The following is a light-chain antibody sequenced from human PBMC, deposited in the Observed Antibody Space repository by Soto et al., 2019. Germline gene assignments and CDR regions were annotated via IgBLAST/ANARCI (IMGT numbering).Light chain of an antibody. V-gene: IGKV3-15*01. J-gene: IGKJ4*01. CDR2: SAS. CDR1: QSVSSN. Sequence: EIVMTQSPATLSVSPGERATLSCSASQSVSSNLAWYQQKPGQAPRLLIYSASTRATGIPARFSGSGSGTEFTLTISSLQSEDFAVYYCQQYNNWPLTFGGGTKVGIK. CDR3: QQYNNWPLT.